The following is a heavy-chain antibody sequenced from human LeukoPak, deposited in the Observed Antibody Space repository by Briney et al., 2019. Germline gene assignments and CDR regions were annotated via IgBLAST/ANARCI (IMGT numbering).Heavy chain of an antibody. CDR3: ARESSSSWYGADY. D-gene: IGHD6-13*01. J-gene: IGHJ4*02. CDR2: ISSSSSYI. V-gene: IGHV3-21*01. CDR1: GFTFSSYS. Sequence: GGSLRLSCAASGFTFSSYSMNWVRQAPGKGLEWVSSISSSSSYIYYADSVKGRFTISRDNAKNSLYLQMNSLRAEDTAVYYCARESSSSWYGADYWGQGTLVTVSS.